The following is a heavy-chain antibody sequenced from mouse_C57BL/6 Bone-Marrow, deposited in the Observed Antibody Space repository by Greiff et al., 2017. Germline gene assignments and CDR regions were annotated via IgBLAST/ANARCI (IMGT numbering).Heavy chain of an antibody. J-gene: IGHJ3*01. V-gene: IGHV3-6*01. Sequence: EVHLVESGPGLVKPSQSLSLTCSVTGYSITSGYYWNWIRQFPGNKLEWMGYISYDGSNNYNPSLKNRISITRDTSKNQFFLKLNSVTTEDTATYYCASNYYDYTWFAYWGQGTLVTVSA. CDR1: GYSITSGYY. D-gene: IGHD2-4*01. CDR3: ASNYYDYTWFAY. CDR2: ISYDGSN.